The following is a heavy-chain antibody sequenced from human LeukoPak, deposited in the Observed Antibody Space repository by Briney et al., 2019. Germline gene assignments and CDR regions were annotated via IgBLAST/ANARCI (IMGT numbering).Heavy chain of an antibody. D-gene: IGHD6-19*01. CDR1: GFTFSSYG. J-gene: IGHJ6*02. Sequence: GGSLRLSCAASGFTFSSYGMHWVRQAPGKGLEWVAVIWYDGSNKYYADYVKGRFTISRDNSKNTLYLQMNSLRDEDTAVYYCARDGDSGWPYYYYGMDVWGQGTTVTVSS. CDR2: IWYDGSNK. CDR3: ARDGDSGWPYYYYGMDV. V-gene: IGHV3-33*01.